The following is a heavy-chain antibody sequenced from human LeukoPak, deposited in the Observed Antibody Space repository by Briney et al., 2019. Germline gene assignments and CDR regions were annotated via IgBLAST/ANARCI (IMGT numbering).Heavy chain of an antibody. J-gene: IGHJ4*02. Sequence: GGSLRLSCAASGFTFSSYSMNWVRQAPGKGLEWVSSISSSSSYIYYADSVKGRFTISRDNAKNSLYLQMNSLRAEDTAVYYCAREGAYCGGDCPFDYWGQGTLVTVSS. CDR2: ISSSSSYI. V-gene: IGHV3-21*01. CDR3: AREGAYCGGDCPFDY. CDR1: GFTFSSYS. D-gene: IGHD2-21*02.